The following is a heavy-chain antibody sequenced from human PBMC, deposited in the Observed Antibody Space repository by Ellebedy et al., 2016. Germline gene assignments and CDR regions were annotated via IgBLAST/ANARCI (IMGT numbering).Heavy chain of an antibody. CDR1: GFTFSTYV. CDR2: IKSKTDGGTA. D-gene: IGHD3-10*01. J-gene: IGHJ4*02. CDR3: TTRGLVRGKRYFDY. Sequence: GGSLRLSCAASGFTFSTYVMSWVRQAPGKGLEWVGRIKSKTDGGTADYVAPVKGRFTISRDDSENTVYLQMNSLKTEDTAVYYCTTRGLVRGKRYFDYWGQGTLVAVSS. V-gene: IGHV3-15*01.